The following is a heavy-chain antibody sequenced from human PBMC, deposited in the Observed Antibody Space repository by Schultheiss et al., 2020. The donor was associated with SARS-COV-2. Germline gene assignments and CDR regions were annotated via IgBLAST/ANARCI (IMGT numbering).Heavy chain of an antibody. CDR3: AREPFWSGYYRTADLNWFDP. V-gene: IGHV4-59*12. Sequence: SETLSLTCTVSGGSISSCYWSWIRQPPGKGLEWIGYIYYSGSTYYNPSLKSRVTISVDTSKNQFSLKLSSVTAADTAVYYCAREPFWSGYYRTADLNWFDPWGQGTLVTVSS. D-gene: IGHD3-3*01. CDR1: GGSISSCY. CDR2: IYYSGST. J-gene: IGHJ5*02.